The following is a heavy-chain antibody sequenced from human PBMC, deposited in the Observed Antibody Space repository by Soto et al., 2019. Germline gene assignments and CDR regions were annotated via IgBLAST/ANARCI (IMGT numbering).Heavy chain of an antibody. J-gene: IGHJ3*02. Sequence: SVKVSCKASGGTFSTKTVSWVRQAPGQGLEWMGGVTPIFRKAHYAQKLQGRVTITADESTGTAYMELSSLRSEDTAVYYCATEPKYDSRAIDIWGQGTMVTVSS. CDR1: GGTFSTKT. V-gene: IGHV1-69*13. CDR3: ATEPKYDSRAIDI. D-gene: IGHD3-22*01. CDR2: VTPIFRKA.